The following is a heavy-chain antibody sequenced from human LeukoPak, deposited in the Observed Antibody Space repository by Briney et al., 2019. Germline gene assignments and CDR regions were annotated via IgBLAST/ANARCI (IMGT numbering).Heavy chain of an antibody. V-gene: IGHV3-30*18. CDR2: ISYDGSNK. Sequence: GGSLRLSCAASGFTFSSYGMHWVRQAPGKGLEWVAVISYDGSNKYYADSVKGRFTISRDNSKNTLYLQMNSLGAEDTAVYYCAKDLIAVAGTNGMDVWGQGTTVTVSS. CDR3: AKDLIAVAGTNGMDV. J-gene: IGHJ6*02. CDR1: GFTFSSYG. D-gene: IGHD6-19*01.